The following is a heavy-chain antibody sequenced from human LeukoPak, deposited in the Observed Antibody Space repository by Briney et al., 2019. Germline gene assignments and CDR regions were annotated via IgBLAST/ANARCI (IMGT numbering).Heavy chain of an antibody. CDR2: IYTSGST. CDR1: GGSISSYY. Sequence: SETLSLTCTVSGGSISSYYWSWIRQPPGKGLEWIGYIYTSGSTNYNPSLKSRVTISVDTSKNQFSLKLSSVPAADTAVYYCARGDWSGYYMDVWGKGTTVTVSS. CDR3: ARGDWSGYYMDV. J-gene: IGHJ6*03. V-gene: IGHV4-4*09. D-gene: IGHD2-21*02.